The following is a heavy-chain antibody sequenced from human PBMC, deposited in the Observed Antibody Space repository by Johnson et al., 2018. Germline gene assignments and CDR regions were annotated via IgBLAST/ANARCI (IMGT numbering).Heavy chain of an antibody. V-gene: IGHV3-15*05. J-gene: IGHJ4*02. CDR1: GFTFSNAW. CDR3: AKGSRSSRPYYFDY. D-gene: IGHD2-15*01. CDR2: IKTKTDGGRT. Sequence: EELREWGGGLVEPGGSLRVSCAASGFTFSNAWMSWVRKAPGKGLEWVGRIKTKTDGGRTDYAAAGKGRFPISRVDSKNTVYVQMNSMKTEDTAVYYCAKGSRSSRPYYFDYWGQGTLVTVSS.